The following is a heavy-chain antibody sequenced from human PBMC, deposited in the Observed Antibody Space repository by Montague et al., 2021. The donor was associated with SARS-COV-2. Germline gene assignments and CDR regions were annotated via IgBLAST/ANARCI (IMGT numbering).Heavy chain of an antibody. CDR1: SGSISIYY. J-gene: IGHJ4*02. CDR2: MYYDGSP. D-gene: IGHD3-10*01. CDR3: ATDYGSGSYFDY. Sequence: SETLSLTCTVSSGSISIYYWSWIRQPPGKGLEWIGYMYYDGSPKXNPSLRCRVTISVDKSKNQCSLKLSSVTAADTAVYYCATDYGSGSYFDYWGQGSLVTVSS. V-gene: IGHV4-59*01.